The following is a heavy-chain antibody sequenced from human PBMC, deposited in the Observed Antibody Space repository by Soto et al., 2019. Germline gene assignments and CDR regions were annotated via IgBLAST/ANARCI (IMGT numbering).Heavy chain of an antibody. CDR3: ARQSGETYTPMDH. J-gene: IGHJ4*02. D-gene: IGHD5-18*01. CDR2: VYPSDSHT. V-gene: IGHV5-51*01. Sequence: PGESLKISCRGSGYSFSRYWVAWVRQMPGKGLEWMGTVYPSDSHTRYSPSFQGQVTISADKSISTAYLQWSSLKASDTAMYYCARQSGETYTPMDHWGQGTLVTVSS. CDR1: GYSFSRYW.